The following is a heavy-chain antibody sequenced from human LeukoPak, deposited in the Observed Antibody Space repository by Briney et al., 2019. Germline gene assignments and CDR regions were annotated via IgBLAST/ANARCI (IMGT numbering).Heavy chain of an antibody. D-gene: IGHD3-22*01. CDR3: ARGGYYDSSGYYYDL. Sequence: SETLSLTCAVYGGSFSGYYWSWIRQPPGKGLEWIGEINHSGSTNYNPPLKSRVTISVDTSKNQFSLKLSSVTAADTAVYYCARGGYYDSSGYYYDLWGQGTLVTVSS. CDR2: INHSGST. J-gene: IGHJ4*02. V-gene: IGHV4-34*01. CDR1: GGSFSGYY.